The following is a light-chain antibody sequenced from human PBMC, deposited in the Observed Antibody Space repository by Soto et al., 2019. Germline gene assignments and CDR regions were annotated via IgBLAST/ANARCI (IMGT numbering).Light chain of an antibody. CDR1: SSNIGNNY. CDR2: DNN. Sequence: QPVLTQPPSVSAAPGQKVTISCSGSSSNIGNNYVSWYQQLPGTAPHLLIYDNNKRPSGIPDRFSGSKSGTSATLGITGLQTGDEADYYCGTWDSSLSVGGVFGGGTKLTVL. V-gene: IGLV1-51*01. CDR3: GTWDSSLSVGGV. J-gene: IGLJ3*02.